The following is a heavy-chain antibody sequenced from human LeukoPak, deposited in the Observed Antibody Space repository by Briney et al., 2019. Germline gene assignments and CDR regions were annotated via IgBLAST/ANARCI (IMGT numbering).Heavy chain of an antibody. CDR2: IYENGGTT. D-gene: IGHD2-21*01. CDR1: GFTFRSHA. Sequence: GGSLRLSCVGSGFTFRSHAMSWVRQAPEKGLEFVSGIYENGGTTYYADSVKGRFSISRDNSKNTLYLQMDRLRGEDTAVYYCAKDFRIGYSAHFDYWGQGALVTVSS. V-gene: IGHV3-23*01. J-gene: IGHJ4*02. CDR3: AKDFRIGYSAHFDY.